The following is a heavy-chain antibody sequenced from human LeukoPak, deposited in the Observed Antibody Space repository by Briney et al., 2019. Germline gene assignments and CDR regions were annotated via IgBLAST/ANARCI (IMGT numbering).Heavy chain of an antibody. CDR2: IIPIFGTA. CDR3: ARLMSSSWHREYYFDY. D-gene: IGHD6-13*01. CDR1: GGTFSSYA. J-gene: IGHJ4*02. V-gene: IGHV1-69*13. Sequence: SVKVSCKASGGTFSSYAISWVRQAPGQGLEWMGGIIPIFGTANYAQKFQGRVTITADESTSTAYMELSSLRSEDTAVYYCARLMSSSWHREYYFDYWGQGTLVTVSS.